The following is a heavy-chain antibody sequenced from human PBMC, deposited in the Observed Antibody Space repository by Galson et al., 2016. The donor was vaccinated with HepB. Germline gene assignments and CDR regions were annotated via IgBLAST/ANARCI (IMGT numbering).Heavy chain of an antibody. J-gene: IGHJ2*01. CDR2: VSYSGSN. D-gene: IGHD5-24*01. V-gene: IGHV4-39*07. CDR1: GGSLSSAAYY. Sequence: SETLSLTCSVSGGSLSSAAYYWGWIRQPPGEGLEWIGSVSYSGSNYYNQSLKSRATISVDTSKNQVSLKLRSVTAADTAFYYCPREWQARLWYFDLWGRGTLVTVSS. CDR3: PREWQARLWYFDL.